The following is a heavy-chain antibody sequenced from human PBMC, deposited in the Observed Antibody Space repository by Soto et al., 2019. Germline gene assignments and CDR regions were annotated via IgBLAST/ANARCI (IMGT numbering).Heavy chain of an antibody. CDR1: GFTFSSYW. D-gene: IGHD6-19*01. CDR3: ASWLKTSGWYVLLEGSFDY. Sequence: EVQLVESGGGLVQPGGSLRLSCAASGFTFSSYWMTWVRQAPGKGLEWVANINQDGSAKYYVDSVKGRFTISRDNAKNPLYLQMNRLRAEDTAVYYCASWLKTSGWYVLLEGSFDYWCQGTLVTVSS. J-gene: IGHJ4*02. V-gene: IGHV3-7*01. CDR2: INQDGSAK.